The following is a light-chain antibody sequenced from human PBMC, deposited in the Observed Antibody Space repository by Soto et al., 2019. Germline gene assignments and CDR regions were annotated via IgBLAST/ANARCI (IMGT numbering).Light chain of an antibody. Sequence: DIQMTQSPSSLSASVGDRVTINFRASQSIRRWLAWYQQGPGKSPKVLIYDASNLKTGVPSRFSGSAYGTDSTFTISRLQPEDIATYYCQQYDNVFTFGQGTRLEIK. CDR3: QQYDNVFT. V-gene: IGKV1-33*01. CDR1: QSIRRW. CDR2: DAS. J-gene: IGKJ5*01.